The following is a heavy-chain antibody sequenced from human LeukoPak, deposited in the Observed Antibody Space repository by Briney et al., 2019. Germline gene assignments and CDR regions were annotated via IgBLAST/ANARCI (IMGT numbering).Heavy chain of an antibody. CDR2: ISGSGGST. D-gene: IGHD6-19*01. V-gene: IGHV3-23*01. CDR3: AKDVQWAVAGLGAFDI. CDR1: GFTFSSYA. Sequence: GGSLRLSCAASGFTFSSYAMSWVRQAPGKGLEWVSAISGSGGSTYYADSVKGRFTISRDNSKNTLYLQMNSLRAEDTAVYYCAKDVQWAVAGLGAFDIWGQGTMVTVSS. J-gene: IGHJ3*02.